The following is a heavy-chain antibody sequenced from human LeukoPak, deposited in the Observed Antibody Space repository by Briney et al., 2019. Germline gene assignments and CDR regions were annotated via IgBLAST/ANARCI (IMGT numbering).Heavy chain of an antibody. V-gene: IGHV4-34*01. CDR1: GGSFSGYY. D-gene: IGHD2-15*01. CDR3: ARDPSRSCSGGDCYSY. J-gene: IGHJ4*01. Sequence: PSETLSLTCAVYGGSFSGYYWSWIRQPPGKGLEWIGEINHSGSTNYNPSLKSRVTISVDTSKNQFSLKLNSVTAADTAVYYCARDPSRSCSGGDCYSYWGHGTLVTVSS. CDR2: INHSGST.